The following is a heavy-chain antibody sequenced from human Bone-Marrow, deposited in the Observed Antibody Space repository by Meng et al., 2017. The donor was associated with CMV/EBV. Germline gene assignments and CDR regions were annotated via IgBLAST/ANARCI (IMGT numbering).Heavy chain of an antibody. CDR1: GGSISSYY. Sequence: SETLSLTCTVSGGSISSYYWSWIRQPPGKGLEWIGYIYYSGSTNYNPSLKSRVTISVDTSKNLFSLKLSSVTAADTAVYYCARLSYGEHYYYGMDVWGQGTTVTVSS. V-gene: IGHV4-59*01. J-gene: IGHJ6*02. CDR2: IYYSGST. CDR3: ARLSYGEHYYYGMDV. D-gene: IGHD4-17*01.